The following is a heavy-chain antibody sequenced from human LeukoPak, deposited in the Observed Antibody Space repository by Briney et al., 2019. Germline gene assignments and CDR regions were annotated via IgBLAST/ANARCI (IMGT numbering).Heavy chain of an antibody. V-gene: IGHV3-23*01. CDR3: AKVRRLLWFGKPGPDY. CDR2: ISGSGGST. D-gene: IGHD3-10*01. CDR1: GFTFSSYA. J-gene: IGHJ4*02. Sequence: GGSLRLSCAASGFTFSSYAMSWVRQAPGKGLEWVSAISGSGGSTYYADSVKGRFTISRDNSKNTLYLQMNSLRAEDTAVYYCAKVRRLLWFGKPGPDYWGQGTLVTVSS.